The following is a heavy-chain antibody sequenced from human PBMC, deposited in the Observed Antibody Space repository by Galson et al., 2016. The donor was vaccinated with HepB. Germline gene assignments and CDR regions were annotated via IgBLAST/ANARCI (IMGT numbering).Heavy chain of an antibody. D-gene: IGHD2/OR15-2a*01. Sequence: SLRLSCAASGFNVRTSYMSWVRQAPGKGLQWVSIIYSAGPTYYGGTTYYADSVKGRFTISIDHSQNTVYLEMNSLRAEDTAVYYCARFIIVPRVTGYYYYYNGMDVWGQGTTVTVSS. CDR2: IYSAGPTYYGGTT. CDR1: GFNVRTSY. CDR3: ARFIIVPRVTGYYYYYNGMDV. V-gene: IGHV3-23*03. J-gene: IGHJ6*02.